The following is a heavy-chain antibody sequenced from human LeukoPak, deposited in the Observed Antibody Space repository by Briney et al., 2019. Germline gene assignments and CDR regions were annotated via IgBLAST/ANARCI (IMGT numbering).Heavy chain of an antibody. CDR2: ISAYNGNT. J-gene: IGHJ3*02. V-gene: IGHV1-18*01. D-gene: IGHD5-18*01. CDR1: GYTFTSYG. CDR3: AVIRGYSSHDAFGI. Sequence: ASVKVSCKASGYTFTSYGISWVRQAPGQGLEWMGWISAYNGNTNYAQKLQGRVTMTTDTSTSTAYMELRSLRSDDTAVYYCAVIRGYSSHDAFGIWGQGTMVTVSS.